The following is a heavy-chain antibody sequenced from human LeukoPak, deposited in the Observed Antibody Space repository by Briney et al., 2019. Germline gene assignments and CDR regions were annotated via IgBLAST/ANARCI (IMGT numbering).Heavy chain of an antibody. D-gene: IGHD1-1*01. CDR2: INQDGSVR. J-gene: IGHJ6*02. CDR3: AKEGRDDGLVDV. CDR1: GFTFNTYW. Sequence: GGSLRLSCAASGFTFNTYWMIWVRQAPGKGLDWVANINQDGSVRYYVASVKGRFTISRDNAKNLVHLQMNSLRAEDTAVYYCAKEGRDDGLVDVWGQGTTVTVSS. V-gene: IGHV3-7*01.